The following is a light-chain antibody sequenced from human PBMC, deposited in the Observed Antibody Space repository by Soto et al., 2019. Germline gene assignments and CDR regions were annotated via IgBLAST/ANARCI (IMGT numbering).Light chain of an antibody. CDR2: DAS. V-gene: IGKV1-5*01. CDR3: QQYNSYAPL. CDR1: QSIGTW. Sequence: DIQMTQSPSTLSASVGDRVTITCRASQSIGTWLAWYQQKPGKAPKLLIYDASSVESGLPSRFSGSGSGTEFTLTISSLQPADFATYYCQQYNSYAPLFGPGTKVHIK. J-gene: IGKJ3*01.